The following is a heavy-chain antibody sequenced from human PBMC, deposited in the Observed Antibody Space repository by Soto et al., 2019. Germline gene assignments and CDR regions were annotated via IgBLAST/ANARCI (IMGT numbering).Heavy chain of an antibody. CDR2: IIPIFGTA. V-gene: IGHV1-69*13. J-gene: IGHJ5*02. Sequence: WASVKVSCKASGGTFSRYAISWVRQAPGQGLEWMGGIIPIFGTANYAQKFQGRVTITADESTSTAYMELSSLRFEDTAVYYCARAIVGPTTKGWLDPWGQGTLV. CDR1: GGTFSRYA. D-gene: IGHD1-26*01. CDR3: ARAIVGPTTKGWLDP.